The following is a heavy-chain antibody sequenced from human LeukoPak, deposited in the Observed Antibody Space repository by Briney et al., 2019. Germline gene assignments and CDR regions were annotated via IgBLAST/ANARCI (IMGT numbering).Heavy chain of an antibody. CDR2: INGDGSST. CDR3: GRSTTAAPGY. Sequence: GGSLRLSCAASGFSFSSFAMSWVRQAPGKGLVWVSRINGDGSSTNYADSVKGRFTISRDNAKNTLYLQMNSLRAEDTAVYFCGRSTTAAPGYWGQGTLVTVSS. J-gene: IGHJ4*02. CDR1: GFSFSSFA. V-gene: IGHV3-74*01. D-gene: IGHD4-17*01.